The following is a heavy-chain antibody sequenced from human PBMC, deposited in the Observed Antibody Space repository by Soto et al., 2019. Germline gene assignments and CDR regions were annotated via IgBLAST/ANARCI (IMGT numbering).Heavy chain of an antibody. D-gene: IGHD2-15*01. CDR1: GGSFSGYY. CDR3: ARPLVAEDATPPNWFYP. J-gene: IGHJ5*02. V-gene: IGHV4-34*01. Sequence: QVQLQQWGAGLLKPSETLSLTCAVYGGSFSGYYWSWIRQPPGKGLEWIGEINHSGSTNYNPSLKSRATISVDTSKNQFSLKLTSVTAADTAVYYCARPLVAEDATPPNWFYPWGQGTLVTVSS. CDR2: INHSGST.